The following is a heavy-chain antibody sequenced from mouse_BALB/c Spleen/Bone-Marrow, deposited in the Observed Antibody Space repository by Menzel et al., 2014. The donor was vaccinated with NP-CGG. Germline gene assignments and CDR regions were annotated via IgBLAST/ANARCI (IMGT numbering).Heavy chain of an antibody. CDR3: TRGGNWDDFDV. Sequence: EVNLVESGGGLVQPGGSRKLSCAASGFTFSSFGMHWVRQAPEKGLEWVAYISSGSTAVFNADTVKGRFTISRDNPKNTLFLQMTSLRSEDTAMYYCTRGGNWDDFDVWGAGTTVTVSS. CDR2: ISSGSTAV. J-gene: IGHJ1*01. CDR1: GFTFSSFG. V-gene: IGHV5-17*02. D-gene: IGHD4-1*01.